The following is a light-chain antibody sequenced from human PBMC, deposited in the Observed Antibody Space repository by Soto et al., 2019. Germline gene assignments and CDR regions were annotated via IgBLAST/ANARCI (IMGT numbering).Light chain of an antibody. J-gene: IGLJ3*02. CDR2: EVN. V-gene: IGLV2-14*01. Sequence: QSVLTQPASVSGSPGQSITISCTGTSSDVGSYNYVSWYQQHPGKAPKLLISEVNNRPSGVSIRFSGSKSGSTASLTISGLQAEDEADYYCCSYTSSNTWVFGGGTQLTVL. CDR3: CSYTSSNTWV. CDR1: SSDVGSYNY.